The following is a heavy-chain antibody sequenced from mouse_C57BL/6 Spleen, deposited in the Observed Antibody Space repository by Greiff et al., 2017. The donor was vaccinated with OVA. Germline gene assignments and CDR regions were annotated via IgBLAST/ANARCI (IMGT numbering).Heavy chain of an antibody. CDR3: ARDDAMDY. CDR2: ISSGSSTI. CDR1: GFTFSDDG. J-gene: IGHJ4*01. V-gene: IGHV5-17*01. Sequence: EVKLVESGGGLVKPGGSLKLSCAASGFTFSDDGMHWVRQAPEKGLEWVAYISSGSSTIYYADTVKGRFTISRDNAKNNLFLQMTSLRSEDTAMYYCARDDAMDYWGQGTSVTVSS.